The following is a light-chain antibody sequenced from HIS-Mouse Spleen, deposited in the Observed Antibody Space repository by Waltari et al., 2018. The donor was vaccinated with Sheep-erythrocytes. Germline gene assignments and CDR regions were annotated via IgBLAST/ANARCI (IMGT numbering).Light chain of an antibody. CDR3: QVWDSSTVV. J-gene: IGLJ2*01. Sequence: SYELTQPLSVSVALGQTARITCGGNNIGSKNVHWYQQKPGQAPVLVIYRDSNRPSGIPERVAGSNSGNRATLTISRAQAGDEADYYCQVWDSSTVVFGGGTKLTVL. V-gene: IGLV3-9*01. CDR1: NIGSKN. CDR2: RDS.